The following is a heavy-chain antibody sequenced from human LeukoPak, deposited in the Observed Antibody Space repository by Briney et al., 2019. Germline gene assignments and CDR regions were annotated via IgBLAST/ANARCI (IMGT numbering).Heavy chain of an antibody. Sequence: SESLSLTSVQYGGSISSHLWSWVRQSAVDGLEWIGRTFHIGTTNYNTPLKRRVAMSIDKSKNQFSVKVSSVTAADTAVYYCATSIAAVGWLEGAFDIWGQGTMVTVSS. D-gene: IGHD6-13*01. CDR1: GGSISSHL. CDR2: TFHIGTT. J-gene: IGHJ3*02. CDR3: ATSIAAVGWLEGAFDI. V-gene: IGHV4-59*10.